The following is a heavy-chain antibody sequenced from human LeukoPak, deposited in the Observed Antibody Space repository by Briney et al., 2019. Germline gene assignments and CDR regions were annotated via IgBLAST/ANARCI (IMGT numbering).Heavy chain of an antibody. CDR2: ISSSSGTI. J-gene: IGHJ4*02. D-gene: IGHD6-13*01. CDR3: ARGGSSCFDS. Sequence: GGSLRLSCVGSGFTFGSYEMNWVRQAPGKGLEWVSYISSSSGTIYYAVSVKVRFTTSRDNAKNSLYLQMNNLRDEDTAVYYCARGGSSCFDSWGQGTLVTVSS. CDR1: GFTFGSYE. V-gene: IGHV3-48*02.